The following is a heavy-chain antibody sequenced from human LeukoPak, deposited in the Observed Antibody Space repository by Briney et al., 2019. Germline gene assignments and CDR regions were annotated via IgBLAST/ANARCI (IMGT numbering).Heavy chain of an antibody. V-gene: IGHV3-23*01. CDR2: ISAVGGIR. Sequence: GGSLRLSCAASGFTFSSYGMSWVRQAPGKGLEWVSGISAVGGIRYYADSVKGRFNISRDNSKNTLYLQMNSLRVEDTAVYYCASLGGPEPYYYYYMDVWGKGTTVTISS. J-gene: IGHJ6*03. CDR3: ASLGGPEPYYYYYMDV. D-gene: IGHD3-16*01. CDR1: GFTFSSYG.